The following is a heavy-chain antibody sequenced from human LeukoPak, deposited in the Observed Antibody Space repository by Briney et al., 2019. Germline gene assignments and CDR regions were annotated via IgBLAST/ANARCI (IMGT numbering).Heavy chain of an antibody. CDR2: INWNGGST. J-gene: IGHJ4*02. CDR1: GFTFDDYG. D-gene: IGHD3-16*02. V-gene: IGHV3-20*04. CDR3: ARDPLHYFDY. Sequence: PGGSLRLSCAASGFTFDDYGMGWVRQAPGKGLEWVSGINWNGGSTGYADSLKGRFTISRDNAKNSLYLQMNSLRAEDTAVYYCARDPLHYFDYWGQGTLVTVSS.